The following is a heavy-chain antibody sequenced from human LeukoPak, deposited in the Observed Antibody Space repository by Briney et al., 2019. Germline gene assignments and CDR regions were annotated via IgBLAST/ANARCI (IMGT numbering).Heavy chain of an antibody. J-gene: IGHJ5*02. CDR2: INPYSGNT. CDR3: ARAQFSPAITVAGNWFDP. CDR1: GYTFTAYY. Sequence: ASVKVSCKASGYTFTAYYMHWVRQAPGQGLEWMGWINPYSGNTDYAQYFQGRVTMTRDTSIGTAYMELSSLISDDTAVYYCARAQFSPAITVAGNWFDPWGQGTLVTVSS. V-gene: IGHV1-2*02. D-gene: IGHD6-19*01.